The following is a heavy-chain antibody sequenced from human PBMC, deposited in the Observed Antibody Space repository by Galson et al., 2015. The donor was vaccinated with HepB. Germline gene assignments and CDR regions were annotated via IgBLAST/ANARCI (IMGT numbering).Heavy chain of an antibody. CDR2: INSAGSYI. J-gene: IGHJ6*02. V-gene: IGHV3-21*01. D-gene: IGHD5-12*01. Sequence: INSAGSYIFYADSVKGRFTISRDNAKNSLYLQMNSLRAEDTAVYYCARREATIYYYAMDVWGQGTTVTVAS. CDR3: ARREATIYYYAMDV.